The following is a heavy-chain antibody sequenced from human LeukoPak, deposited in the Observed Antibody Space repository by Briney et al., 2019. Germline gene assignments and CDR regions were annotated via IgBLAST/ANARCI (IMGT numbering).Heavy chain of an antibody. CDR1: GYTFTGYY. CDR2: INPNSGGT. V-gene: IGHV1-2*02. D-gene: IGHD3-10*01. Sequence: ASVKVSCKASGYTFTGYYMHWVRQAPGQGLEWMGWINPNSGGTNYAQKFQGRVTMTRDTSISTAYMELSRLRSDDTAVYYCASRYGSGSYAAFDIWGQGTMVTVSS. CDR3: ASRYGSGSYAAFDI. J-gene: IGHJ3*02.